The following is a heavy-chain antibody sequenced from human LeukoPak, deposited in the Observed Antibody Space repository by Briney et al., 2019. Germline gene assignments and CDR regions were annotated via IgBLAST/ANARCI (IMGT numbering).Heavy chain of an antibody. CDR3: ARDVINGARFDP. Sequence: ASVKVSCKASGYTFTSYYMHWVRQAPGQGLEWMGIINPSGGSTSYAQKFQGRVTMTRDTSTSTVYMELSSQRSEDTAVYYCARDVINGARFDPWGQGTLVTVSS. CDR2: INPSGGST. V-gene: IGHV1-46*01. J-gene: IGHJ5*02. CDR1: GYTFTSYY. D-gene: IGHD2-21*01.